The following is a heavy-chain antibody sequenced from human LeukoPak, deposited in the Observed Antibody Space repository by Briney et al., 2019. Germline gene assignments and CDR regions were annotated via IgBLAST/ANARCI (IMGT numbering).Heavy chain of an antibody. Sequence: SVKVSCKASGGTFGSYAISWVRQAPGQGLEWMGGIIPIFGTANYAQKFQGRVTITADESTSTAYMELSSLRSEDTAVYYCARGTAAGFNWFDPWGQGTLVTVSS. V-gene: IGHV1-69*13. CDR1: GGTFGSYA. J-gene: IGHJ5*02. CDR3: ARGTAAGFNWFDP. D-gene: IGHD6-25*01. CDR2: IIPIFGTA.